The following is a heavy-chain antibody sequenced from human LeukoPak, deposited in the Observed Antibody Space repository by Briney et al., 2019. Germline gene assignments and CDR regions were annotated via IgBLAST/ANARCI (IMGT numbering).Heavy chain of an antibody. J-gene: IGHJ4*02. Sequence: PSETLSLTCTVSGVSISSYFWSWIRQSPGRGLEWIGYIHYSGSTNYNPSLNSRVTISVDTSKNQFSLKLSSVTAADTAVYYCARVRGDYYFDFWGRGTPVTVSS. D-gene: IGHD3-16*01. CDR1: GVSISSYF. V-gene: IGHV4-59*01. CDR2: IHYSGST. CDR3: ARVRGDYYFDF.